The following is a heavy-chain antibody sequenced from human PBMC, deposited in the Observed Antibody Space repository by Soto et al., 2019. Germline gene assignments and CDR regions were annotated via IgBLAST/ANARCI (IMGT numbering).Heavy chain of an antibody. CDR3: ARALVVVPAARYYYYYMDV. CDR2: INHSGST. CDR1: GGSFSGYY. V-gene: IGHV4-34*01. J-gene: IGHJ6*03. Sequence: SETLSLTCAVYGGSFSGYYWSWIRQPPGKGLEWIGEINHSGSTNYNPSLKSRVTISVDTSKNQFSLKLSSVTAADTAVYYCARALVVVPAARYYYYYMDVWGKGTTVTVSS. D-gene: IGHD2-2*01.